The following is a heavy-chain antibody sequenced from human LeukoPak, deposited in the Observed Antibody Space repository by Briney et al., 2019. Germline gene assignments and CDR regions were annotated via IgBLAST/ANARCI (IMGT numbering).Heavy chain of an antibody. D-gene: IGHD2-2*01. V-gene: IGHV1-18*01. CDR1: GYTFPNYG. Sequence: ASVKVSCKASGYTFPNYGLCWVRQAPGQGLEWLGWISVYNGDTNYAQKVQGRVTMTTDTSTSTAYMELRSLRSDDTAVYYCARSCSSTSCYYYYYMDVWGKGTTVTVSS. CDR3: ARSCSSTSCYYYYYMDV. J-gene: IGHJ6*03. CDR2: ISVYNGDT.